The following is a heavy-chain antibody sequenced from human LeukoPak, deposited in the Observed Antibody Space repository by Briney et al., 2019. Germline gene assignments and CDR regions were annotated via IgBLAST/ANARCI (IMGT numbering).Heavy chain of an antibody. V-gene: IGHV4-30-2*01. Sequence: SETLSLTCAVSGGSISSGGYSWSWIRQPPGKGLEWIGYIYHSGSTYYNPSLKSRVTISVDRSKNQFSLKLSSVTAADTAVYYCARGRPEIAAAGKLFDYWGQGTLVTVSS. CDR3: ARGRPEIAAAGKLFDY. D-gene: IGHD6-13*01. CDR1: GGSISSGGYS. J-gene: IGHJ4*02. CDR2: IYHSGST.